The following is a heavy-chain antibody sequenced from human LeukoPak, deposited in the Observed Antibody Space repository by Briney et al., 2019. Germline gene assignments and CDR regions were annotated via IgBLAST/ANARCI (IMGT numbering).Heavy chain of an antibody. D-gene: IGHD6-13*01. Sequence: SETLSLTCAVYGESFSGYFWSWIRQPPGKGLEWIGEMNHSGGTNYNPSLKSRVTISVDTSKNLFSLQLNSVTPDDTAVYYCAREARHASSWYPFDIWGQGIPVTVSS. CDR3: AREARHASSWYPFDI. CDR2: MNHSGGT. CDR1: GESFSGYF. J-gene: IGHJ4*02. V-gene: IGHV4-34*01.